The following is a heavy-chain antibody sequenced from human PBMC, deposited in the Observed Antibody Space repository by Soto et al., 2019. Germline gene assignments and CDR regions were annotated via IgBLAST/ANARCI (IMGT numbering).Heavy chain of an antibody. Sequence: VSGPTLVNPTQTLTLTCTFSGFSLSTSGVGVGWIRQPPGKALEWLALIYWDDDERYSPSLKSRLTITKDTSKNQVVLRMTNMDPVDTATYYCTHSPEYPVFDYWGQGTLVTVSS. V-gene: IGHV2-5*02. CDR1: GFSLSTSGVG. CDR2: IYWDDDE. J-gene: IGHJ4*02. CDR3: THSPEYPVFDY.